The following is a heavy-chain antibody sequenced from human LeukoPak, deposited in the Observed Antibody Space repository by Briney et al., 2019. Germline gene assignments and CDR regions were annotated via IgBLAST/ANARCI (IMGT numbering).Heavy chain of an antibody. D-gene: IGHD6-25*01. V-gene: IGHV3-21*01. Sequence: GGSLRLSCAASGFTFSSYSMNXVRQAPGKGLEWVSSISSSSSYIYYADSVKGRFXXXRDNAKNSLYLQMNSLRAEDTAVYYCARNAATDYWGQGTLVTISS. CDR3: ARNAATDY. J-gene: IGHJ4*02. CDR1: GFTFSSYS. CDR2: ISSSSSYI.